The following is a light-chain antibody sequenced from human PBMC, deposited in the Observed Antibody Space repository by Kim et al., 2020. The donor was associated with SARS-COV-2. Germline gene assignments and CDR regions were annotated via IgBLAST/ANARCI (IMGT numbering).Light chain of an antibody. CDR3: QKYNGAPWT. V-gene: IGKV1-27*01. J-gene: IGKJ1*01. CDR1: QGISHD. CDR2: AAS. Sequence: SASVGDRVTITCRASQGISHDLAWYQQKPGKVPKLLIFAASALHSGVPSRFSGSGSGTDFTLTISSLQPEDVATYYCQKYNGAPWTFGQGTKVDIK.